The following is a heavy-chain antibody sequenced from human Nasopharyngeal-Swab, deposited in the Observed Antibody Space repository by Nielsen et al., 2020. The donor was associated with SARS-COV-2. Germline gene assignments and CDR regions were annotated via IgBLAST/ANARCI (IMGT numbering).Heavy chain of an antibody. CDR2: RSYDGSNK. D-gene: IGHD2-15*01. V-gene: IGHV3-30*04. J-gene: IGHJ6*02. CDR3: ARELAYYSVFSRRYYYYYGMDV. Sequence: LKISCAASGFTFSSYAMHWVRQAPGKGLEWVAVRSYDGSNKYYADSVKGRFTISRANSKNTLYLQMKSLSAEDTAVYYCARELAYYSVFSRRYYYYYGMDVWGQGTTVTVSS. CDR1: GFTFSSYA.